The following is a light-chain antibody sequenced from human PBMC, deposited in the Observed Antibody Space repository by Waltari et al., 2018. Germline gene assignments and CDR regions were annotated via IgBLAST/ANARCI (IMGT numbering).Light chain of an antibody. CDR1: QILSSY. CDR2: DAS. Sequence: EIVLTQSPATLSLSPGERATLSCRARQILSSYLAWYQKKPGQAPRLLIYDASNRATGIPARFSGSGSGTDFTLTISSLEPEDFAVYYCQQRSNWPPITFGGGTKVEIK. V-gene: IGKV3-11*01. CDR3: QQRSNWPPIT. J-gene: IGKJ4*01.